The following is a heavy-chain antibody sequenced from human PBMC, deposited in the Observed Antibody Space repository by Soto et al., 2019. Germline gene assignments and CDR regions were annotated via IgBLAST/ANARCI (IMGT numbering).Heavy chain of an antibody. CDR3: TRHHSLDSSGYYFRGTDNWFDP. D-gene: IGHD3-22*01. J-gene: IGHJ5*02. CDR1: GFTFSGSA. V-gene: IGHV3-73*02. Sequence: EVQLVESGGGLVQPGGSLKLSCAASGFTFSGSAMHWVRQASGKGLEWVGRIRSKANSYATAYAASVKGRFTISRDDSKNTAYLQMNSLKTEDTAVYYCTRHHSLDSSGYYFRGTDNWFDPWGQGTLVTVSS. CDR2: IRSKANSYAT.